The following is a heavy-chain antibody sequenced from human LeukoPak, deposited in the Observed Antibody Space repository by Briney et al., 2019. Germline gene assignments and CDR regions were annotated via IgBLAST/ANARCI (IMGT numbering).Heavy chain of an antibody. CDR3: ARYSTSSGQFDP. D-gene: IGHD6-6*01. J-gene: IGHJ5*02. CDR1: GDSGSSNSAA. Sequence: PSQTLSLNSAIAGDSGSSNSAAWNWIRQSLSRGLEWLGRTYYRSKWYNDYAVSVKSRITITPDTSKNQFSLQLNSVTPEDTAVYYCARYSTSSGQFDPWGQGTLVTVSS. V-gene: IGHV6-1*01. CDR2: TYYRSKWYN.